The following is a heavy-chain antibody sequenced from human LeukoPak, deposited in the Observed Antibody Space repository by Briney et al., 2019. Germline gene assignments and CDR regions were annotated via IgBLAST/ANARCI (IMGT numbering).Heavy chain of an antibody. Sequence: SETLSLTCTVSGGSISSGGYYWGWIRQPPGKGLEWIGSIYYSGSTYYNPSLKSRVTISVDTSKNQFSLKLSSVTAADTAVYYCARQECSSTSCYGGGDFDYWGQGTLVTVSS. V-gene: IGHV4-39*01. CDR3: ARQECSSTSCYGGGDFDY. D-gene: IGHD2-2*01. J-gene: IGHJ4*02. CDR1: GGSISSGGYY. CDR2: IYYSGST.